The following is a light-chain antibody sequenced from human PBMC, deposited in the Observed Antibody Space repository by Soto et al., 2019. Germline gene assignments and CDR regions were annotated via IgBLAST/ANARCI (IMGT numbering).Light chain of an antibody. CDR2: AAS. CDR1: QGIASY. J-gene: IGKJ1*01. CDR3: QQLYNYPRT. V-gene: IGKV1-9*01. Sequence: DIQLTQSPSFLSASVGDRVSITCRASQGIASYLAWFQQKPGKAPELLILAASTLRSGVPSRFSGSGSGTDFTLTVSSLLPEDFGTYYCQQLYNYPRTFGQGTKVEI.